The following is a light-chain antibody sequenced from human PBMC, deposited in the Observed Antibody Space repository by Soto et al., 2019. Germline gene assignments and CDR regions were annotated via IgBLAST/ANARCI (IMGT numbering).Light chain of an antibody. CDR3: QQYNNWPRT. Sequence: EIVMTQSPATLSVSPGERATVSCRASQSVSSNLALYQQKPGQAPRILIYGASTRATGIPARFSGSGSGTEFTLTIGSLQSEDFAVYYCQQYNNWPRTFGQGTKLEIK. CDR2: GAS. CDR1: QSVSSN. V-gene: IGKV3-15*01. J-gene: IGKJ2*01.